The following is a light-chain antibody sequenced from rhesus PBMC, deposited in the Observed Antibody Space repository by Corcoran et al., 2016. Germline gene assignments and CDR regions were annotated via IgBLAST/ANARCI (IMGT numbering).Light chain of an antibody. J-gene: IGKJ3*01. CDR2: KAS. V-gene: IGKV1-22*01. CDR3: LQYSSSPFT. CDR1: QGISSW. Sequence: DIQMTQSPSSLSASIGDTVTITCQASQGISSWLAWYQQKPGKGPKLLCYKASTLQSGVPSKFGGSGYGTDFTLTISSLQPEDFATYYCLQYSSSPFTFGPGTKLDIK.